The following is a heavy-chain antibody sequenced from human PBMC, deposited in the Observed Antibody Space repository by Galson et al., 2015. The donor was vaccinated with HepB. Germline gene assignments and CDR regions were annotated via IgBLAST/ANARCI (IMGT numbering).Heavy chain of an antibody. D-gene: IGHD2-21*02. CDR2: ISYDGSNK. CDR3: ARGAYCGGDCYSGYFDY. Sequence: SLRLSCAASGFTFSSYAMHWVRQAPGKGLEWVAVISYDGSNKYYADSVKGRFTISRDNSKNTLYLQMNSLRAEDTAVYYCARGAYCGGDCYSGYFDYWGQGTLVTVSS. J-gene: IGHJ4*02. CDR1: GFTFSSYA. V-gene: IGHV3-30*04.